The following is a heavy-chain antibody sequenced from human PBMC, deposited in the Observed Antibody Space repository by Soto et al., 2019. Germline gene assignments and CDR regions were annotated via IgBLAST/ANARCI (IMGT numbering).Heavy chain of an antibody. J-gene: IGHJ4*02. CDR3: AKNLSSLPIPDY. CDR1: GFTFSSYG. V-gene: IGHV3-30*18. CDR2: ISYDGSNK. Sequence: QVQLVESGGGVVQPGRSLRLSCAASGFTFSSYGMHGVRQAPGKGLEWVAVISYDGSNKYYADSVKGRFTISRDNSKNTLDLQMNSLRAEDTAVYYCAKNLSSLPIPDYWGQGTMVTVSS. D-gene: IGHD2-2*02.